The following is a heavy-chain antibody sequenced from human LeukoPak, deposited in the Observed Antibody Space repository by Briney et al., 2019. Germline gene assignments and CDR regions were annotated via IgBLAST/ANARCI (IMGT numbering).Heavy chain of an antibody. CDR1: GGTFSSYA. D-gene: IGHD2-15*01. Sequence: SVKVSCKASGGTFSSYAISWVRQAPGQGLEWMGGIIPICGTANYAQKFQGRVTITADESTSTAYMELSSLRSEDTAVYYCASIVAVGCSGGSCYPRVNYFDYWGQGTLVTVSS. CDR2: IIPICGTA. V-gene: IGHV1-69*13. CDR3: ASIVAVGCSGGSCYPRVNYFDY. J-gene: IGHJ4*02.